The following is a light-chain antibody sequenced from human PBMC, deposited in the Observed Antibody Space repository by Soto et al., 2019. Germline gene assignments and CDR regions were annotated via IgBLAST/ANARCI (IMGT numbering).Light chain of an antibody. CDR1: QSVSSD. J-gene: IGKJ1*01. V-gene: IGKV3-11*01. Sequence: EIVLTQSPATLSLSPGERATLSCRSSQSVSSDLAWYQQKPGPAPRLLIYDASIRATGIPARFSGSGSGTDFTLTISSLEPEDFAVYYCQQRSNWPPGWTFGQGTNVEIK. CDR3: QQRSNWPPGWT. CDR2: DAS.